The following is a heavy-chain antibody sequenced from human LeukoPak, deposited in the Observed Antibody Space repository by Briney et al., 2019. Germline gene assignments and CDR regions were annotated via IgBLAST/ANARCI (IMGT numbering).Heavy chain of an antibody. V-gene: IGHV3-74*01. CDR1: GFTFSDYW. J-gene: IGHJ4*02. Sequence: GGSLRLSCAASGFTFSDYWMHWVRQAPGKGLVWVSRINSDGSGTTYADSVKGRFTISRDNAKNTLYLQMNSLRAEDTAAYYCAREGMYSSSWPYFDYWGQGTLGTVSS. D-gene: IGHD6-13*01. CDR2: INSDGSGT. CDR3: AREGMYSSSWPYFDY.